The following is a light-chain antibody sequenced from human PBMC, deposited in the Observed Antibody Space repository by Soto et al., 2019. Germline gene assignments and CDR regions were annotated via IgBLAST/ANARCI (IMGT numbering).Light chain of an antibody. J-gene: IGKJ1*01. Sequence: AIQMTQSPSSLPASVGERVTITCRVSQGIRNDLGWYQQKSGKAPNLLIHAASNFEGGVPSRFSASGSGTDFTVNISSLQPEEFATDYCLEDYNCPRTFGQGTKVDIK. CDR2: AAS. CDR1: QGIRND. V-gene: IGKV1-6*01. CDR3: LEDYNCPRT.